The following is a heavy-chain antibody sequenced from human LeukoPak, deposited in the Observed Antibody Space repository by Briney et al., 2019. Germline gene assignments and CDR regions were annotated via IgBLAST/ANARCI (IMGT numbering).Heavy chain of an antibody. J-gene: IGHJ4*02. CDR1: GYTFTSYD. V-gene: IGHV1-8*01. Sequence: GASVKVSCKASGYTFTSYDINWVRQATGQGLEWMGWMNPNSGNTGYAQKFQGRVTMTRNTSISTAYMELSSLRSEDTAVYYCARGAPSQGYFDYWGQATLVTVSS. CDR2: MNPNSGNT. CDR3: ARGAPSQGYFDY.